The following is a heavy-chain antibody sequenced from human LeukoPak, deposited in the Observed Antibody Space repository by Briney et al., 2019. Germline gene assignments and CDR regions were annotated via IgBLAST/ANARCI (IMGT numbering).Heavy chain of an antibody. CDR2: ISGSAGST. CDR3: ATYRQVLLPFES. J-gene: IGHJ4*02. Sequence: GGSLRLSCAASGFPFSNYAMSWVRQAPGKGLEWVSAISGSAGSTYYADPWKGRFTISRDNSKNTLSLQMNSLRAEDTAIYYCATYRQVLLPFESWGQGTLVTVSS. V-gene: IGHV3-23*01. CDR1: GFPFSNYA. D-gene: IGHD2-8*02.